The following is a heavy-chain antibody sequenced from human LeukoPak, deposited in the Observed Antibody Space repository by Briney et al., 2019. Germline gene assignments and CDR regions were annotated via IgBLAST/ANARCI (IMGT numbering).Heavy chain of an antibody. V-gene: IGHV4-38-2*02. CDR2: IYHSGST. CDR1: GYSISSGYY. CDR3: ARENSYYDSSGYYFGSGYFDY. D-gene: IGHD3-22*01. J-gene: IGHJ4*02. Sequence: PSETLSLTCTVSGYSISSGYYWGWIRQPPGKGLEWIGSIYHSGSTYYNPSLKSRVTISVDTSKNLFSLRLSSVTAADTAVYYCARENSYYDSSGYYFGSGYFDYWGQGTLVTVSS.